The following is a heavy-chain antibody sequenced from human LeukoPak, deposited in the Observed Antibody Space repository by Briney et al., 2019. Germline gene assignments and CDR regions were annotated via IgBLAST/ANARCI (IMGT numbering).Heavy chain of an antibody. V-gene: IGHV4-39*01. CDR2: IYYSGST. D-gene: IGHD5-12*01. CDR3: ARGGYIDY. CDR1: GGSISSSSYY. Sequence: PSETLSLTCTVSGGSISSSSYYWGWIRQPPGKGLEWIGSIYYSGSTYYNPSLKSRVTISVDTSKNQFSLKLSSVTAADTAVYYCARGGYIDYWGRGTLVTVSS. J-gene: IGHJ4*02.